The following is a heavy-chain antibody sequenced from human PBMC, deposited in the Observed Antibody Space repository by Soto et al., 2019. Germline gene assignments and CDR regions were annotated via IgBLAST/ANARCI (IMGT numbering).Heavy chain of an antibody. Sequence: QVQLVQSGAEVKKPGASVKVSCKASGYTFTSYDINWVRQATGQGLEWMGWMNHNSGNTGYAQKFLGRVTMTRNTAKSTAYLELSSLRTEDTAVYYCARRELPSYYISTGCHLGDYYYYGMDVWGQGTTVTVSS. D-gene: IGHD2-2*01. V-gene: IGHV1-8*01. CDR2: MNHNSGNT. CDR3: ARRELPSYYISTGCHLGDYYYYGMDV. CDR1: GYTFTSYD. J-gene: IGHJ6*02.